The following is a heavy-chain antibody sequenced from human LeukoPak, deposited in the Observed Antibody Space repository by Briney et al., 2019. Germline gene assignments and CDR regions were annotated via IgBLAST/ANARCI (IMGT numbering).Heavy chain of an antibody. J-gene: IGHJ4*02. CDR3: ASGYYDSTGWR. D-gene: IGHD3-22*01. CDR1: GGTFSNYA. V-gene: IGHV1-69*13. CDR2: IIPIFGTT. Sequence: ASVKVSCKASGGTFSNYAITWVRQAPGQGLEWMGGIIPIFGTTNYAQMFQGRVAITADEPTSTAYMELSSLRSEDTAVYYCASGYYDSTGWRWGQGTLVTVSS.